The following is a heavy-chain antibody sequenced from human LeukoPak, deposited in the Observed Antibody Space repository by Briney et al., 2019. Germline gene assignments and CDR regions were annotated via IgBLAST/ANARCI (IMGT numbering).Heavy chain of an antibody. Sequence: GGSLRLSCATSGFSFSSYAMSWVRQAPGKGLEWATHISPSGGNVYYADSVKGRFTISRDNAKNSLYLQMNSLRAEDTAVYYCAELGITMIGGVWGKGTTVTISS. CDR3: AELGITMIGGV. V-gene: IGHV3-48*03. J-gene: IGHJ6*04. D-gene: IGHD3-10*02. CDR1: GFSFSSYA. CDR2: ISPSGGNV.